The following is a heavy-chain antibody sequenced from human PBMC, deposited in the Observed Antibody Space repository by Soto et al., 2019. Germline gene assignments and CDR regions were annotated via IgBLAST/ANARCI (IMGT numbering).Heavy chain of an antibody. Sequence: QVQLVQSGAEVKKPGSSVKVSCKASGGTFSSYAISWVRQAPGQGLECMGGVIPIFGTANYAQKVQGRVTITADESASKAYLGLSSLRSEDTAVYYCARMTTVTRSYYYYGMDVWGQGTTVTVSS. V-gene: IGHV1-69*01. CDR2: VIPIFGTA. D-gene: IGHD4-4*01. CDR3: ARMTTVTRSYYYYGMDV. J-gene: IGHJ6*02. CDR1: GGTFSSYA.